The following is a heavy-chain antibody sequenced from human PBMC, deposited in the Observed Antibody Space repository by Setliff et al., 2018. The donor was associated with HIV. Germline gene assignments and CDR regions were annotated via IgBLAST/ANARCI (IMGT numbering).Heavy chain of an antibody. CDR2: INHSGST. D-gene: IGHD4-4*01. CDR3: ARQTTHLGY. V-gene: IGHV4-34*01. CDR1: NGSFSGYY. Sequence: KASETLSLTCAVYNGSFSGYYWTWIRQPPGKGLEWIGEINHSGSTNYSPSLKSRVTISVDASRNQFSLRLSSVTAADTAVYYCARQTTHLGYWGQGTLVTVSS. J-gene: IGHJ4*02.